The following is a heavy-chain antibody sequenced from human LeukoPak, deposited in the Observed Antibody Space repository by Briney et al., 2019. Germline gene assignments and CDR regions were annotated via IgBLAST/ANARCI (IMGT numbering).Heavy chain of an antibody. CDR1: GFTVSSNY. J-gene: IGHJ4*02. CDR2: IYSGGST. V-gene: IGHV3-53*01. CDR3: ARGPPYDSSGYYDY. Sequence: GGSLRLSCAASGFTVSSNYMSWVRQAPGKGLEWVSVIYSGGSTYYADSVKGRFTISRDNSKNTLYLQMNSLRAEDTAVYYCARGPPYDSSGYYDYWGQGTLVTVSS. D-gene: IGHD3-22*01.